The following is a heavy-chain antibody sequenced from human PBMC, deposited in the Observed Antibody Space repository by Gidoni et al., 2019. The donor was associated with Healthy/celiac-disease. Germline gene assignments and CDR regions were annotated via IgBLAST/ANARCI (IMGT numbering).Heavy chain of an antibody. CDR1: GFTFSSYA. J-gene: IGHJ4*02. CDR2: ISGSGGST. CDR3: AKDSEDSSSWRYFDY. V-gene: IGHV3-23*01. Sequence: EVQLLESGGGLVQPGGSLRLSCAASGFTFSSYAMSWVRQAPGKGLEWVSAISGSGGSTYYADAVKGRCTISRDNSKNTLYLQMNSLRAEDTAVDYCAKDSEDSSSWRYFDYWGQGTLVTVSS. D-gene: IGHD6-13*01.